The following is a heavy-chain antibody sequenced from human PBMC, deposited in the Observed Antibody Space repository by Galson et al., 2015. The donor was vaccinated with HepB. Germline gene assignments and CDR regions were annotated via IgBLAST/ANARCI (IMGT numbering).Heavy chain of an antibody. CDR1: GFTFSTYA. Sequence: SLRLSCAASGFTFSTYAMHWVRQAPGKGLEWVALISYDGSNKYYADSVKGRFTISRDKPKNTLYLQMNSLRAEDTALYYCASHVYWGQGTLVTVSS. V-gene: IGHV3-30*04. J-gene: IGHJ4*02. D-gene: IGHD3-16*01. CDR2: ISYDGSNK. CDR3: ASHVY.